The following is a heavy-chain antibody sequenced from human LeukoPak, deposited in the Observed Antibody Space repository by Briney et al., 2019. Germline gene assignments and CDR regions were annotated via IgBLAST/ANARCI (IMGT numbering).Heavy chain of an antibody. Sequence: GGSLRLSCAASGFTVSSNYMSWVRQAPGKGLEWVSVIYSGGSTYYADSVKGRFTIPRDNSKNTLYLQMNSLRAEDTAVYYCASNYRVNYYGMDVWGQGTTVTVSS. J-gene: IGHJ6*02. CDR1: GFTVSSNY. D-gene: IGHD4-4*01. CDR3: ASNYRVNYYGMDV. CDR2: IYSGGST. V-gene: IGHV3-66*01.